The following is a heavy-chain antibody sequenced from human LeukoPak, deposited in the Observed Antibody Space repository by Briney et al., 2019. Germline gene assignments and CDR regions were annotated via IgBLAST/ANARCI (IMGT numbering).Heavy chain of an antibody. CDR2: ISGSGGST. J-gene: IGHJ3*02. CDR1: GFRFNTYG. CDR3: AKFGLAGSGRYHDAFDI. Sequence: SGRSLRLSCAASGFRFNTYGMHWVRQTPGKGLEWVSAISGSGGSTYYADSVKGRSTISRDNSKNTLYLQMNSLRAEDTAVYYCAKFGLAGSGRYHDAFDIWGQGKMVTVSS. D-gene: IGHD3-10*01. V-gene: IGHV3-23*01.